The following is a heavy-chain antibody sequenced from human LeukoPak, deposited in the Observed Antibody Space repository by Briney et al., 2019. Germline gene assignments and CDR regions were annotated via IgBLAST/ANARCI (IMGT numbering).Heavy chain of an antibody. J-gene: IGHJ4*02. Sequence: ASVKVSCKDSGYTFTGYYMHWVRQAPGQGLEWMGWINPNSGGTNYAQKFQGRVTMTRDTSISTAYMELSRLRSDDTAVYYCARDPPGGYSGYFDYWGQGTLVTVSS. CDR1: GYTFTGYY. V-gene: IGHV1-2*02. CDR2: INPNSGGT. CDR3: ARDPPGGYSGYFDY. D-gene: IGHD5-12*01.